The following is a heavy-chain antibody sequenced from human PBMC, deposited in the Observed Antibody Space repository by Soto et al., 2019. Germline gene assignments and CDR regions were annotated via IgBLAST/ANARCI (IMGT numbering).Heavy chain of an antibody. V-gene: IGHV4-31*03. CDR1: GGSVNSGRFY. J-gene: IGHJ4*02. D-gene: IGHD3-22*01. CDR2: IHYSGNT. CDR3: ARGIHEYDTNGYYYAQYYFDY. Sequence: KPXETLSLTCPVSGGSVNSGRFYWTWIRQHPGKALEWIGYIHYSGNTYYNPSLKSRVTISTDTSKNEFSLKLTSVTAADTAVYYCARGIHEYDTNGYYYAQYYFDYSGRGALVTVSS.